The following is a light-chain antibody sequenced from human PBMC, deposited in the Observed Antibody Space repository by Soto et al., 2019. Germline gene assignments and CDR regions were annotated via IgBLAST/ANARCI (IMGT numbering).Light chain of an antibody. CDR2: DVT. CDR3: GSYAGSKNAYV. CDR1: SSDVGGYIF. Sequence: QSALTQPPSASGSPGQSVTVSCTGTSSDVGGYIFVSWYHHHPGNDPKLMIYDVTKRPSGVPDRFSGSKSGNTASLTVSGLRSDDEADYYCGSYAGSKNAYVFGTGTKLTVL. J-gene: IGLJ1*01. V-gene: IGLV2-8*01.